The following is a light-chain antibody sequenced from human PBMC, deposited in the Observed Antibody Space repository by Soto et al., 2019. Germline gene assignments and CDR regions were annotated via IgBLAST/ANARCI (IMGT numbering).Light chain of an antibody. J-gene: IGLJ2*01. V-gene: IGLV2-23*01. CDR2: EGS. CDR3: CSYAGSSTVV. Sequence: QSVLTQPASVSGSPGQSITISCTGTSSDVGSYNLVSWYQQHPGKAPKLMMYEGSKRPSGVSNRFSGSKSGNTASLTISGLQAEDGADYYCCSYAGSSTVVFGGGTKLTVL. CDR1: SSDVGSYNL.